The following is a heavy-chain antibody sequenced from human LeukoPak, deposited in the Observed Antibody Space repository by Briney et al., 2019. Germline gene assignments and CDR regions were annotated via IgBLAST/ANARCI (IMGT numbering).Heavy chain of an antibody. J-gene: IGHJ4*02. CDR1: GFTFSGHY. CDR2: IGISGETS. CDR3: TRYGDSANKVDF. Sequence: GGSLRLSCAASGFTFSGHYMSWIRQAPGKGLEWLSHIGISGETSYNADSVKGRFTISRDNGKSTLYLQMNSLRVEDTAVDYCTRYGDSANKVDFWGQGTLVTVSS. V-gene: IGHV3-11*01. D-gene: IGHD7-27*01.